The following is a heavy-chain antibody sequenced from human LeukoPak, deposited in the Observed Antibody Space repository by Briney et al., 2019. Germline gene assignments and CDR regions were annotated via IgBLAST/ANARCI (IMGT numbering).Heavy chain of an antibody. D-gene: IGHD3-10*01. CDR2: IYYSGST. V-gene: IGHV4-4*02. Sequence: PSETLSLTCAVSGGSISSSNWWSWVRQPPGKGLEWIGYIYYSGSTNYNPSLKSRVTISVDTSKNQFSLKLSSVTAADTAVYYCARATYYYGSGSYSYYYYYYMDVWGKGTTVTVSS. CDR1: GGSISSSNW. CDR3: ARATYYYGSGSYSYYYYYYMDV. J-gene: IGHJ6*03.